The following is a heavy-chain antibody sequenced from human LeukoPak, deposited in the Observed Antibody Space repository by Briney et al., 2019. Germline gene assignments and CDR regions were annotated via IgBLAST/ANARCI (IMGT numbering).Heavy chain of an antibody. CDR3: VGWGISGITNH. CDR1: GFTFSSYA. CDR2: ISYDGSNK. D-gene: IGHD1-7*01. V-gene: IGHV3-30-3*01. Sequence: GGSLRLSCAASGFTFSSYAMHWVRQAPGKGLEWVAVISYDGSNKYYADSVKGRFTTSRDKNSLFLQMNSVRAEDTAVYYCVGWGISGITNHWGQGTPVTVSS. J-gene: IGHJ4*02.